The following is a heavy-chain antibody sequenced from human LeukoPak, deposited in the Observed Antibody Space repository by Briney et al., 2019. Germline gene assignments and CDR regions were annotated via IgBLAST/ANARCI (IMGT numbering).Heavy chain of an antibody. V-gene: IGHV4-39*07. CDR1: GGSLSSSSYY. D-gene: IGHD7-27*01. CDR2: IYYSGST. CDR3: ARASELGAFDI. J-gene: IGHJ3*02. Sequence: SETLSLTCTVSGGSLSSSSYYWGWLRPPPGRGLEWIGSIYYSGSTYYNPSLKSRVTISVDTSKNQFSLKLSSVTAADTAVYYCARASELGAFDIWGQGTMVTVSS.